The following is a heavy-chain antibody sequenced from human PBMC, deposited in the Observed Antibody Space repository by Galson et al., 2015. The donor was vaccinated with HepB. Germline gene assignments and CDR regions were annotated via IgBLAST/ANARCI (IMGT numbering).Heavy chain of an antibody. CDR1: GFTFGDYA. V-gene: IGHV3-49*03. Sequence: SLRLSCATSGFTFGDYAMNWFRQAPGKGLEWVGFIRSKAYGVTTEYAASVKGRFTISRDDSKSIAYLQMNSLKTQDTAVYYCTPAYCSGGSCYPLDWFDPWGQGTLVTVSS. CDR2: IRSKAYGVTT. CDR3: TPAYCSGGSCYPLDWFDP. D-gene: IGHD2-15*01. J-gene: IGHJ5*02.